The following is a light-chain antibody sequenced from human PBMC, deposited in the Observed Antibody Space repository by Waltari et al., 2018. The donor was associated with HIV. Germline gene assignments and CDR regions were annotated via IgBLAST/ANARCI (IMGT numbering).Light chain of an antibody. Sequence: SYVLTQPPSLSVAPGPTARITCAGNNIGSKSVHWYQQKPGQAPVLVVYDDSDRPSGIRERVSGSNSGNTATLTITRVDAGDEDDYYCQVWDSSSDHPQVVFGGETKLTVL. CDR2: DDS. V-gene: IGLV3-21*02. CDR1: NIGSKS. J-gene: IGLJ2*01. CDR3: QVWDSSSDHPQVV.